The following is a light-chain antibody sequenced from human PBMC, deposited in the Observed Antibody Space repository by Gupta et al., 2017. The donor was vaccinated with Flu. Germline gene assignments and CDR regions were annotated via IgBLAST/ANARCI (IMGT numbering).Light chain of an antibody. V-gene: IGKV3-20*01. CDR1: QSVTSRH. CDR2: DTS. Sequence: SATLSCRASQSVTSRHLAWYQQRPGQAPRLLIYDTSTRAAGIPDRFSGSGSGTDFTLTISRLESEDFGLYYCQQYGSSSGLTFGGGTKVEI. CDR3: QQYGSSSGLT. J-gene: IGKJ4*01.